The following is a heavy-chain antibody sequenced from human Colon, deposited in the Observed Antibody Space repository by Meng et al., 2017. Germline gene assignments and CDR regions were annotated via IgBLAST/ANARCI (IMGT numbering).Heavy chain of an antibody. CDR1: GFTLSSYA. D-gene: IGHD3-10*01. CDR3: AKHGGP. Sequence: GESLKISCAAPGFTLSSYAMGWVRQAPGKGLEWISSISLTGGKTFHADSVKGRFTISSDNSKKTLYLQTNSLRAEDTAEYYCAKHGGPWGQGTLVTVSS. CDR2: ISLTGGKT. J-gene: IGHJ4*02. V-gene: IGHV3-23*01.